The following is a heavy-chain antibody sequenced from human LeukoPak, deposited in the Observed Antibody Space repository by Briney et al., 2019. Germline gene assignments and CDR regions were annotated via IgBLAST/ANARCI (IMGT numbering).Heavy chain of an antibody. CDR2: ISYDGSNK. D-gene: IGHD5-18*01. CDR3: ARGEYSYGPLDYYYYMDV. V-gene: IGHV3-30*04. Sequence: PGRSLRLSCAASGFTFSSYAMHWVRQAPGKGLEWVAVISYDGSNKYYADSVKGRFTISRDNAKNSLYLQMNSLRAEDTAVYYCARGEYSYGPLDYYYYMDVWGKGTTVTVSS. CDR1: GFTFSSYA. J-gene: IGHJ6*03.